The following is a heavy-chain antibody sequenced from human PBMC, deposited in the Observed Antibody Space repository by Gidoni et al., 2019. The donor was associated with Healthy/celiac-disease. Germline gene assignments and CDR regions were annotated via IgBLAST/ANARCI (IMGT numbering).Heavy chain of an antibody. Sequence: VQLQLSGPGLVKPSQSLSLPCYISGDSVSSNSAAWNWIRQSPSRGLEWLGRTYYRSKWYNDYAVSVKSRITINPDTSKNQFSLQRNSVTHEDTAVYYCAREDIETSNWYFDLWGRGTLVTVSS. V-gene: IGHV6-1*01. CDR2: TYYRSKWYN. CDR1: GDSVSSNSAA. CDR3: AREDIETSNWYFDL. J-gene: IGHJ2*01. D-gene: IGHD2-15*01.